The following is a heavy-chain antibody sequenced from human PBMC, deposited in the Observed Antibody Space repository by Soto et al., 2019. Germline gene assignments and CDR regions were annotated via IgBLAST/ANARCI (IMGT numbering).Heavy chain of an antibody. Sequence: SETLSLTCAVYGGSFSGYYWSWIRQPPGKGLEWIGDINHSGSTNYNPSLKSRVTISVGTSKNQFSLKLSSVTAADTAVYYCARGLVGATTAGAFDIWGQGTMVTV. CDR2: INHSGST. CDR1: GGSFSGYY. D-gene: IGHD1-26*01. CDR3: ARGLVGATTAGAFDI. V-gene: IGHV4-34*01. J-gene: IGHJ3*02.